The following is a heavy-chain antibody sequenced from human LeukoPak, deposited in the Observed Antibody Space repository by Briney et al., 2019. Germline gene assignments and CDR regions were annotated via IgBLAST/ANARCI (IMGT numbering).Heavy chain of an antibody. Sequence: ASVMVSCKASGSTFSDYHINWVRQASGQGPEWMGWINPKSGDASYNQAFQGRVTMTRDTSISTAYMELSRLRSDDTAVYYCARAKHPIRKFLPNMVRGVTGSWDWFDPWGQGTLVTVSS. V-gene: IGHV1-2*02. CDR2: INPKSGDA. D-gene: IGHD3-10*01. CDR1: GSTFSDYH. CDR3: ARAKHPIRKFLPNMVRGVTGSWDWFDP. J-gene: IGHJ5*02.